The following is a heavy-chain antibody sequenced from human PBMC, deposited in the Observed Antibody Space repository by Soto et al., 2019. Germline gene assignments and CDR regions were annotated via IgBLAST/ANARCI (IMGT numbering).Heavy chain of an antibody. J-gene: IGHJ6*02. CDR2: ISYDGSNK. CDR3: AKDLHCSSTSCPRDGNYYGMDV. Sequence: QVQLVESGGGVVQPGRSLRLSCAAPGFTFSSYGMHWVRQAPGKGLEWVAVISYDGSNKYYADSVKGRFTISRDNSKNTLYLQMNSLRAEDTAVYYCAKDLHCSSTSCPRDGNYYGMDVWGQGTTVTVSS. CDR1: GFTFSSYG. D-gene: IGHD2-2*01. V-gene: IGHV3-30*18.